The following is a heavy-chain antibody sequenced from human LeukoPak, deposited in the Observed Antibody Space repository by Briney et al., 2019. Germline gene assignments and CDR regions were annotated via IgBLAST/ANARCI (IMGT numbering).Heavy chain of an antibody. Sequence: SETLSLTCTISGGSISSNSHYWGWVRQPPGKGLEWIGYIYHSGSTYYNPSLKSRVTISVDTSKNQFSLQLNSVTPEDTAVYYCASEGSIGKLRWGQGTLVTVSS. J-gene: IGHJ4*02. CDR1: GGSISSNSHY. CDR2: IYHSGST. V-gene: IGHV4-39*01. CDR3: ASEGSIGKLR. D-gene: IGHD1-26*01.